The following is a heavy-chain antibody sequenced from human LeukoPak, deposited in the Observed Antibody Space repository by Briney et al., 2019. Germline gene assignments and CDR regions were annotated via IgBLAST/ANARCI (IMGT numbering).Heavy chain of an antibody. J-gene: IGHJ6*02. CDR2: IIPIFGTA. V-gene: IGHV1-69*13. CDR3: AREGPIVATTYYYGMDV. Sequence: ASVKVSFKASGGTFSSYAISWVRQAPGQGLEWMGGIIPIFGTANYAQKFQGRVTITADESTSTAYMELSSLRSEDTAVYYCAREGPIVATTYYYGMDVWGQGTTVTVSS. D-gene: IGHD5-12*01. CDR1: GGTFSSYA.